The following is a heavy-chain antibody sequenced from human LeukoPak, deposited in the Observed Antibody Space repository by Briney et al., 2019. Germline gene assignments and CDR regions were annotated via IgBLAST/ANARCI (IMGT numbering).Heavy chain of an antibody. CDR2: LSYSGTT. CDR1: GGSMNNDY. CDR3: ARDPFD. Sequence: SETLSLTCTASGGSMNNDYWSWVRQPPGKGLEWIGYLSYSGTTKYNPSFKGRVTISVDTSKNLFSLKLTSVTAADTAVYYCARDPFDWGQGTLVTVSS. V-gene: IGHV4-59*01. J-gene: IGHJ4*02.